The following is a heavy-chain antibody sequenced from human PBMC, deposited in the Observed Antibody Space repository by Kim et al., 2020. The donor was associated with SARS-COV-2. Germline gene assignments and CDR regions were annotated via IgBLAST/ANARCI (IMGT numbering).Heavy chain of an antibody. Sequence: SVKVSCKASGGTFSSYAISWVRQAPGQGLEWMGRIIPILGIANYAQKFQGRVTITADKSTSTAYMELSSLRSEDTAVYYCAREGIQEVTIFGVVRVNWFDPWGQGTLVTVSS. CDR1: GGTFSSYA. V-gene: IGHV1-69*04. CDR3: AREGIQEVTIFGVVRVNWFDP. D-gene: IGHD3-3*01. CDR2: IIPILGIA. J-gene: IGHJ5*02.